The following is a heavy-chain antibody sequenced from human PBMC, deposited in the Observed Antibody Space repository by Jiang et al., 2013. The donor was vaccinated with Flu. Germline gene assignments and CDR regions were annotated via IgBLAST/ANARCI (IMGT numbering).Heavy chain of an antibody. J-gene: IGHJ6*02. V-gene: IGHV4-31*03. D-gene: IGHD3-10*01. CDR2: IYYSGST. CDR3: ARKRGSPYYYYGMDV. CDR1: GGSISSGGYY. Sequence: KPSQTLSLTCTVSGGSISSGGYYWSWIRQHPGKGLEWIGYIYYSGSTYYNPSLKSRVTISVDTSKNQFSLKLSSVTAADTAVYYCARKRGSPYYYYGMDVWGQGTTVTVSS.